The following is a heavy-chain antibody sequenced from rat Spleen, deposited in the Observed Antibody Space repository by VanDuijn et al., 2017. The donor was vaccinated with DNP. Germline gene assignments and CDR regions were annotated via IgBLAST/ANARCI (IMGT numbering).Heavy chain of an antibody. CDR2: ISSDGSDT. D-gene: IGHD1-4*01. J-gene: IGHJ2*01. CDR1: RITFSDHN. V-gene: IGHV5-7*01. Sequence: EVQLVESGGGLVQPGRSLKLSCEVSRITFSDHNMAWVRQAPKKGLEWVATISSDGSDTYYRDSVKGRFTISRDNAKSTLYLQMDSLRSEDTATYYCAGRPPPTRGPFDYWGQGVTVTVSS. CDR3: AGRPPPTRGPFDY.